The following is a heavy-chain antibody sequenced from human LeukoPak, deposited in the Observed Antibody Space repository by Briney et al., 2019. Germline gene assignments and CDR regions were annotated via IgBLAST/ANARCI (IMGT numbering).Heavy chain of an antibody. J-gene: IGHJ4*02. CDR2: ISESGDVT. CDR3: ARDSSHYLGSSDY. CDR1: GFTFSNYP. V-gene: IGHV3-23*01. D-gene: IGHD6-6*01. Sequence: GGSLRLSCEASGFTFSNYPLSWGRQAPGGGVEWVSVISESGDVTHYADAMKGRFTISRDNAKNTLDLQMNSLRAEDTAIYYCARDSSHYLGSSDYWGQGTLVTVSS.